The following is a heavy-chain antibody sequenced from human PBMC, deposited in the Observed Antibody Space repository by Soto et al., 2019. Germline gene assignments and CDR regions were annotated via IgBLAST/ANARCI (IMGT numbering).Heavy chain of an antibody. V-gene: IGHV3-33*01. Sequence: GGSLTLFCAASGFTFSSYGMHWVRQAPGKGLEWVAVIWYDGSNKYYADSVKGRFTISRDNSKNTLYLQMNSLRAEDTAVYYCARHSYGFHDYWGQGTLVTVSS. J-gene: IGHJ4*02. D-gene: IGHD5-18*01. CDR2: IWYDGSNK. CDR1: GFTFSSYG. CDR3: ARHSYGFHDY.